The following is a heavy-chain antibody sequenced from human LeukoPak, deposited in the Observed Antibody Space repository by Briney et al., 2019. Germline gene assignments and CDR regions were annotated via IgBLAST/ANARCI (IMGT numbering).Heavy chain of an antibody. J-gene: IGHJ4*02. CDR3: ARDLATVTSH. Sequence: GGSLRLSCAAPGFTFSSYAMYWVRQAPGKGLEWVALISFDGNKKYYADSVKGRFTISRDNSRNTLYLQMNSLRAEDTAIYYCARDLATVTSHWDQGTLVTVSS. V-gene: IGHV3-30*14. CDR1: GFTFSSYA. D-gene: IGHD4-17*01. CDR2: ISFDGNKK.